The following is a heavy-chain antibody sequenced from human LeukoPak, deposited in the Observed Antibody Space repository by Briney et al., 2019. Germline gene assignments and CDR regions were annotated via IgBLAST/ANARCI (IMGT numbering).Heavy chain of an antibody. V-gene: IGHV4-59*12. CDR3: ARGTTIFGVVIISGPPDY. J-gene: IGHJ4*02. D-gene: IGHD3-3*01. Sequence: SETLSLTCTVSGGSISSYYWSWIRQPPGKGLEWIGYIYYSGSTYYNPSLKSRVTISVDRSKNQFSLKLTSVTAADTAVYFCARGTTIFGVVIISGPPDYWGQGTLVTVSS. CDR1: GGSISSYY. CDR2: IYYSGST.